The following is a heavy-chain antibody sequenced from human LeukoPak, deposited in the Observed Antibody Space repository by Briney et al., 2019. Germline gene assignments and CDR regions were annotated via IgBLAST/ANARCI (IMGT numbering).Heavy chain of an antibody. CDR2: INPNSGGT. CDR3: ARDSVDSSGYYSPTFDY. J-gene: IGHJ4*02. Sequence: GASVKVSCKASGYTFTSDLMHWVRQAPGQGLEWMGWINPNSGGTNYAQRFQGRVTMTRDTSISTAYMELSRLRSDDTAVYYCARDSVDSSGYYSPTFDYWGQGTLVTVSS. V-gene: IGHV1-2*02. D-gene: IGHD3-22*01. CDR1: GYTFTSDL.